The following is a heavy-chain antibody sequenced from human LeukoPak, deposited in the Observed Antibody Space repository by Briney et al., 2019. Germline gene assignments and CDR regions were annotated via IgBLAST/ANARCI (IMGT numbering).Heavy chain of an antibody. V-gene: IGHV3-7*03. J-gene: IGHJ4*02. Sequence: GGSLRLSCAASGFTFSSYWMNWVRQAPGEGLEWVASIKEDGSDKYYVDSVKGRFTISRDNAKNSLYLQMNSLRAEDTALYSCAKDIRGSTSWYGLDYWGQGTLVTVSS. CDR1: GFTFSSYW. CDR2: IKEDGSDK. CDR3: AKDIRGSTSWYGLDY. D-gene: IGHD6-13*01.